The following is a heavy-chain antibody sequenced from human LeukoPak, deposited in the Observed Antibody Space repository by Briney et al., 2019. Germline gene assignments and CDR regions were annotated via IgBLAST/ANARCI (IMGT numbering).Heavy chain of an antibody. J-gene: IGHJ6*03. CDR3: TTWELTPIYYYYYYMDV. CDR2: IYSGGST. V-gene: IGHV3-53*01. CDR1: GFTVSSNY. D-gene: IGHD1-26*01. Sequence: GGSLRLSCAASGFTVSSNYMSWVRQAPGKGLEWVSVIYSGGSTYYVDSVKGRFTISRDNSKNTLYLQMNSLKTEDTAVYYCTTWELTPIYYYYYYMDVWGKGTTVTVSS.